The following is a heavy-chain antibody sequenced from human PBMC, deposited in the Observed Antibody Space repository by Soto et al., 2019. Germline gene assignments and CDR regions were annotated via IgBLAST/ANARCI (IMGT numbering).Heavy chain of an antibody. D-gene: IGHD2-2*01. CDR3: ARGRTYCSSTSCYDHFDY. J-gene: IGHJ4*02. CDR1: GYTFTSYD. CDR2: MYPNSGNT. Sequence: ASVKVSCKASGYTFTSYDINWVRQATGQGLEWMGWMYPNSGNTGYAQKFQGRVTMTRNTSISTAYMELSSLRSEDTAVYYCARGRTYCSSTSCYDHFDYWGQGTLVTVSS. V-gene: IGHV1-8*01.